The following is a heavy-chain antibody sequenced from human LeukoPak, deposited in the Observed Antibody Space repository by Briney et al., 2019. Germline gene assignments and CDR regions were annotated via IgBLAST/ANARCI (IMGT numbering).Heavy chain of an antibody. J-gene: IGHJ4*02. CDR1: GFTFSSYA. CDR3: ARWADPYYDSSGYSLTYFDY. Sequence: QAGGSLRLSCAASGFTFSSYAMHWVRQAPGKGLEWVAVISYDGSNKYYADSVKGRFTISRDNSKNTLYLQMNSLRAEDTAVYYCARWADPYYDSSGYSLTYFDYWGQGTLVTVSS. V-gene: IGHV3-30-3*01. CDR2: ISYDGSNK. D-gene: IGHD3-22*01.